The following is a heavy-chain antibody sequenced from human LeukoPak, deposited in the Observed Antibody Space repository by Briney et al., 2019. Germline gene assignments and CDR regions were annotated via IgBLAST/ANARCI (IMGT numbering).Heavy chain of an antibody. Sequence: GGSLRLSCAASGFTFSNNGMSWVRQSPGRGLEWVSGISGGGDTTYYAESVKGRFTISKDNSKNTLFLQMNSLTAEDTAVYYCAKTNGYYDYWGQGTLVAVSS. CDR1: GFTFSNNG. CDR3: AKTNGYYDY. J-gene: IGHJ4*02. V-gene: IGHV3-23*01. D-gene: IGHD3-22*01. CDR2: ISGGGDTT.